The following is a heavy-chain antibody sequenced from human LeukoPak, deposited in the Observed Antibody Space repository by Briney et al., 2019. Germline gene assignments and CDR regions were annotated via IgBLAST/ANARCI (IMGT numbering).Heavy chain of an antibody. V-gene: IGHV4-4*02. CDR2: IYHSGST. CDR1: GGSISSSNW. Sequence: PSETLSLTCAVSGGSISSSNWWSWVRQPPGKGLEWIGEIYHSGSTNYNPSLKCRVTISVDKSKNQFSLKLSSVTAADTAVYYCARRNSGSLDYWGQGTLVTVSS. CDR3: ARRNSGSLDY. J-gene: IGHJ4*02. D-gene: IGHD1-26*01.